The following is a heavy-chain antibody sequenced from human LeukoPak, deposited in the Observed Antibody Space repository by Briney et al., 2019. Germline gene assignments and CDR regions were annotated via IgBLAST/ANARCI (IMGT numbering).Heavy chain of an antibody. D-gene: IGHD1-14*01. V-gene: IGHV1-46*01. J-gene: IGHJ6*02. CDR2: INPSDGST. Sequence: ASVKVSCKAAGYTFTSYYMHWVRQAPGQGIEWMGIINPSDGSTSYAQKVQGRVTMTRDTSTSRVYMELSSLRSEDTAVYYCARSVPGGYYYGMDVWGQGTTVTVSS. CDR1: GYTFTSYY. CDR3: ARSVPGGYYYGMDV.